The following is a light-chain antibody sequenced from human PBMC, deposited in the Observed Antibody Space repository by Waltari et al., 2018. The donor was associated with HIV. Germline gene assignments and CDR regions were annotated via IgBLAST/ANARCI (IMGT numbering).Light chain of an antibody. CDR3: SSYTSRAVSTYV. J-gene: IGLJ1*01. CDR1: SSDVGDYNY. Sequence: QSALTQPASVSGSPGQSITISCIGTSSDVGDYNYVSWYQQYPGKAPKVMIYEVSNRPSGISDRFSGSKSGNTASLTISGLQAEDEADYYCSSYTSRAVSTYVFGTGTKVTVL. V-gene: IGLV2-14*01. CDR2: EVS.